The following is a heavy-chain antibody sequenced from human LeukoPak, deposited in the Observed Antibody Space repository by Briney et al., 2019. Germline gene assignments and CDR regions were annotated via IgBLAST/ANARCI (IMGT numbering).Heavy chain of an antibody. Sequence: PGGSLRLACAASGFTFSTFAIHWVRQAPGKGLEWVALISFDGSYKYYADSVKGRFTLSRDNSKDTVFLQMKSLTTEDTAMYFCAKPGGGNPYFEHWGQGTLVTVSS. D-gene: IGHD4-23*01. J-gene: IGHJ4*02. CDR3: AKPGGGNPYFEH. CDR1: GFTFSTFA. CDR2: ISFDGSYK. V-gene: IGHV3-30*18.